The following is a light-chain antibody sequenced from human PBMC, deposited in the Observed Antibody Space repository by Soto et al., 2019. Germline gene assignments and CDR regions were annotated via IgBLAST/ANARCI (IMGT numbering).Light chain of an antibody. Sequence: IVLTQSPAILSLSHEERATLSCGASQSLSSRYLAWYQQKPGLAPRLLIYDASTRATGIPDRFSGSGSGTDFTLTITRLEPEDCAVYYCQQYSSSPGTFGQGTRLAIK. CDR2: DAS. CDR1: QSLSSRY. J-gene: IGKJ5*01. CDR3: QQYSSSPGT. V-gene: IGKV3D-20*01.